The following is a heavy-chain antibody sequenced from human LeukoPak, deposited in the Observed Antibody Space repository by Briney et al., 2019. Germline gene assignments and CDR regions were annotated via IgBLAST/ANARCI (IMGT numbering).Heavy chain of an antibody. CDR2: IHYSGKT. Sequence: SETLYLTCTVSGGSIRSSNYYWDWIRPRPGQGLEWIGSIHYSGKTNYSPSLKSRVTRVADTSKNEFYLEMSSVTAADTAVYYCAKSSGRGTVDAGTSGYITFWGQGILVTVSS. CDR3: AKSSGRGTVDAGTSGYITF. D-gene: IGHD3-22*01. CDR1: GGSIRSSNYY. V-gene: IGHV4-39*01. J-gene: IGHJ4*02.